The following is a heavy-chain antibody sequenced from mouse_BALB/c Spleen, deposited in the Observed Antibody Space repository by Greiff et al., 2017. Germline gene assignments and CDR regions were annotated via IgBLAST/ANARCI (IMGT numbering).Heavy chain of an antibody. CDR3: ARSGYDGYFDY. Sequence: VKLQESGAELVRPGSSVKISCKASGYAFSSYWMNWVKQGPGQGLEWIGQIYPGDGDTNYNGKFKGKATLTADKSSSTAYMQLSSLTSEDSAVYFCARSGYDGYFDYWGQGTTLTVSS. V-gene: IGHV1-80*01. D-gene: IGHD2-14*01. CDR1: GYAFSSYW. J-gene: IGHJ2*01. CDR2: IYPGDGDT.